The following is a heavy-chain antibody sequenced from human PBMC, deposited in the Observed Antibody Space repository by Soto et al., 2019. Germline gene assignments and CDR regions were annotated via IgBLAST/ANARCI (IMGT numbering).Heavy chain of an antibody. CDR1: GFTFGSYG. CDR3: ARDPSIVLVPAATYYYYYYGMDV. V-gene: IGHV3-30*03. Sequence: GGSLRLSCAASGFTFGSYGMHWVRQAPGKGLEWVAVISYDGSNKYYVDSVKGRFTISRDNAKNSLYLQMNSLRAEDTAVYYCARDPSIVLVPAATYYYYYYGMDVWGQGTTVTVSS. J-gene: IGHJ6*02. D-gene: IGHD2-2*01. CDR2: ISYDGSNK.